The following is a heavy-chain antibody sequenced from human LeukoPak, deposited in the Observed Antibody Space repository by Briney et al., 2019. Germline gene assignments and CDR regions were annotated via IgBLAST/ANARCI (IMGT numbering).Heavy chain of an antibody. D-gene: IGHD3-10*01. J-gene: IGHJ6*03. Sequence: SETLSLTCNVSGASISGHYLTWIWQPPGKGLEWIGYISYIGSTNYNPSLKSRVTISVDTSKNQFSLKLSSVTAADTAVYYCARPGRNYYNYYMDVWGKGTTVTVSS. CDR2: ISYIGST. CDR3: ARPGRNYYNYYMDV. CDR1: GASISGHY. V-gene: IGHV4-59*08.